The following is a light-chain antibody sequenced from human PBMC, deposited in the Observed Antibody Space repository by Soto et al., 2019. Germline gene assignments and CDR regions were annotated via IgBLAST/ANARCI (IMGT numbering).Light chain of an antibody. Sequence: QSALTQPASVSGSPGQSITISCTGTSSDVGSYNFVSWYQHHAGTAPKLIIYQVTNRPSGVSDRFSASKSGLTASLTISGLQAEDEADYYCTAFSANRVYLFGPGTKVTVL. J-gene: IGLJ1*01. V-gene: IGLV2-14*01. CDR2: QVT. CDR1: SSDVGSYNF. CDR3: TAFSANRVYL.